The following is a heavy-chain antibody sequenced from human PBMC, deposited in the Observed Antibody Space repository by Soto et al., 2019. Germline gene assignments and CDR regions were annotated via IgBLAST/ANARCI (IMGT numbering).Heavy chain of an antibody. CDR3: AREVTVASYSFDF. D-gene: IGHD2-2*01. CDR1: GGTVNNYA. J-gene: IGHJ4*02. Sequence: QVQLVQSVAEVKRPGSSVKVSCKASGGTVNNYALSWVRQAPGQGLEWMGGIIPIFNSANYAQKFQGRVTITADDSTSTAYMELRSLRPDDTAVYYCAREVTVASYSFDFWGQGTLVTVSS. CDR2: IIPIFNSA. V-gene: IGHV1-69*01.